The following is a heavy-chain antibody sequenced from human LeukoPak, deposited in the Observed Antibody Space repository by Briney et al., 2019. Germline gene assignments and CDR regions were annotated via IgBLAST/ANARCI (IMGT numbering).Heavy chain of an antibody. Sequence: GGSLRLSCAASGFTFSSYAMSWVRQAPGKGLDWVSAISGSCGTTYYGDSLQGRFTISRDNSKNTMYLQMNSLRAEDTAVYYCAKRPITMVRGDLYGYYFDYWGQGTLVTVSS. J-gene: IGHJ4*02. CDR1: GFTFSSYA. D-gene: IGHD3-10*01. CDR2: ISGSCGTT. CDR3: AKRPITMVRGDLYGYYFDY. V-gene: IGHV3-23*02.